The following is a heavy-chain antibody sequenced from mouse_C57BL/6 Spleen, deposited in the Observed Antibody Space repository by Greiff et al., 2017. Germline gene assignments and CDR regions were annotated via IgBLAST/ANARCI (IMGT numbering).Heavy chain of an antibody. CDR2: INPNNGGT. CDR3: ARELDDGNPAY. V-gene: IGHV1-18*01. CDR1: GYPFTDYN. J-gene: IGHJ3*01. Sequence: VQLQQSGPELVKPGASVKIPCKASGYPFTDYNMDWVKQSHGKSLEWIGDINPNNGGTIYNQKFKGKATLTVDKSSSTAYMELRSLTSEDTAVYYCARELDDGNPAYWGQGTLVTVSA. D-gene: IGHD2-1*01.